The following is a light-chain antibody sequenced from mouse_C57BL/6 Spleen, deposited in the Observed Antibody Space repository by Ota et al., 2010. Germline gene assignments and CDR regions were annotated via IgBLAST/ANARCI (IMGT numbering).Light chain of an antibody. CDR1: QSTVKQVEIKRT. J-gene: IGKJ2*01. CDR3: QQYYSYPYT. CDR2: GAS. V-gene: IGKV8-28*01. Sequence: IVMTQSPSPSSVSAGEKVTMSCKSSQSTVKQVEIKRTNLGLVPAEPGQPPKLLIYGASTRESGVPDRFTGSGSGTDFTLTISSVQAEDLAVYYCQQYYSYPYTFGGGTKLEIK.